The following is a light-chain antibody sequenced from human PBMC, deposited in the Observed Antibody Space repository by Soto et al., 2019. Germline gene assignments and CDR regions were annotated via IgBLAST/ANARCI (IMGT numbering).Light chain of an antibody. Sequence: EIVLTQSPGTLSLSPRERATLSCRASQSVSSSYLAWYQQKPGQAPRLLIYGASSRATGIPDRFSGSGSGTDFTLTISRLEPEDFVVYYCQQYGSSSYTFGQGTKLEIK. J-gene: IGKJ2*01. CDR2: GAS. CDR3: QQYGSSSYT. V-gene: IGKV3-20*01. CDR1: QSVSSSY.